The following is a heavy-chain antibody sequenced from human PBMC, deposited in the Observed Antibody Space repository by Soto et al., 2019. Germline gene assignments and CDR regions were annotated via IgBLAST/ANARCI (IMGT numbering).Heavy chain of an antibody. D-gene: IGHD4-17*01. CDR2: IYYSGST. CDR1: GGSISSGDYY. CDR3: AREVYGDYSRFDY. Sequence: PSETLSLTSPVSGGSISSGDYYWSWIRQPPGKGLEWIGYIYYSGSTYYNPSLKSRVTISVDTSKNQFSLKLSSVTAADTAVYYCAREVYGDYSRFDYWGQGTLVTVSS. J-gene: IGHJ4*02. V-gene: IGHV4-30-4*01.